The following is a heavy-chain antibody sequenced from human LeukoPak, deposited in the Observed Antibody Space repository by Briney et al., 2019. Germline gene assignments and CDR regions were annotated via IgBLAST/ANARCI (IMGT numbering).Heavy chain of an antibody. CDR2: INPIFGTA. V-gene: IGHV1-69*13. D-gene: IGHD2/OR15-2a*01. Sequence: SVKVSCKASGGTFSSYAISWVRQAPGQGLEWMVGINPIFGTANYAQKFQGRVTITADESTSTAYMELSSLRSEDTAVYYCARGESGAPNWYFDLWGRGTLVTVSS. J-gene: IGHJ2*01. CDR1: GGTFSSYA. CDR3: ARGESGAPNWYFDL.